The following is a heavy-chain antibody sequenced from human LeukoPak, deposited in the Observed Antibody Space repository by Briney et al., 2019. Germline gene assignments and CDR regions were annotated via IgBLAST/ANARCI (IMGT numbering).Heavy chain of an antibody. CDR2: IIPILGIA. D-gene: IGHD3-9*01. J-gene: IGHJ4*02. V-gene: IGHV1-69*04. CDR3: AAALDYEILTGYSKGGFDY. Sequence: GASVKVSCKASGGTFSSYAISWVRQAPGQGLEWMGRIIPILGIANYAQKFQGRVTITADKSTSTAYMELSSLRSEDTAVYYCAAALDYEILTGYSKGGFDYWGQGTLVTVSS. CDR1: GGTFSSYA.